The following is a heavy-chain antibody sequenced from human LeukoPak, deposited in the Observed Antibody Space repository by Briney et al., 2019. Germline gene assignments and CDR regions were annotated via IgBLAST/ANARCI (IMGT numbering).Heavy chain of an antibody. Sequence: SETLSLTCAVYGGSLSGYYWSWIRQPPGKGLEWIGEINHRGRTSYNPSLESRVTISIDTSRNQFSLRLRSVTAADTALYYCATTMMASSYYFDNWGLGTLIIVS. CDR3: ATTMMASSYYFDN. J-gene: IGHJ4*02. V-gene: IGHV4-34*01. CDR1: GGSLSGYY. D-gene: IGHD3-22*01. CDR2: INHRGRT.